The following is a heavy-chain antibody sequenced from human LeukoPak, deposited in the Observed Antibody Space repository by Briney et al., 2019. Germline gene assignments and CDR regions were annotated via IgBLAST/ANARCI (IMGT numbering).Heavy chain of an antibody. CDR2: IYYSGST. V-gene: IGHV4-39*07. J-gene: IGHJ4*02. CDR3: ARGGYSYFLGDFDY. CDR1: GGSISSSSYY. Sequence: PSETLSLTCTVSGGSISSSSYYWGWIRQPPGKRLEWIGSIYYSGSTYYNPSLKSRVTISVDTSKNQFSLKLSSVTAADTAVYYCARGGYSYFLGDFDYWGQGTLVTVSS. D-gene: IGHD5-18*01.